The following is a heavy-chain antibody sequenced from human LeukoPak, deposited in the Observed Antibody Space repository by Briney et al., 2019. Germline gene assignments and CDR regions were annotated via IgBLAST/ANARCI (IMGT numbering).Heavy chain of an antibody. CDR3: ARGLDFRSGYSFDY. J-gene: IGHJ4*02. Sequence: PSETLTLTCTVSDGSISTYYWSWIRQPPGKGLEWIGYVYYSGSTNYNSSLGSRLTISVDTSKNQFSLKLRSVTAADTAVYYCARGLDFRSGYSFDYWGQGTLVTVSS. D-gene: IGHD3-3*01. CDR1: DGSISTYY. V-gene: IGHV4-59*01. CDR2: VYYSGST.